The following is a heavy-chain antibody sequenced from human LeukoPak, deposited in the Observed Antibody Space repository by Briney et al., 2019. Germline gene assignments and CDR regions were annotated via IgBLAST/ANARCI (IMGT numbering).Heavy chain of an antibody. D-gene: IGHD2-15*01. Sequence: PSETLSLTCAINGGSFSGYYVTWIRQAPGKGLEWIGEINPRGSTIHNPSLKSQVTISLDTSKNPFSLKLSSVTAADTAVYYCAREAKLLANPQYYFFMDVWGKGTTVTVSS. V-gene: IGHV4-34*01. CDR3: AREAKLLANPQYYFFMDV. J-gene: IGHJ6*03. CDR1: GGSFSGYY. CDR2: INPRGST.